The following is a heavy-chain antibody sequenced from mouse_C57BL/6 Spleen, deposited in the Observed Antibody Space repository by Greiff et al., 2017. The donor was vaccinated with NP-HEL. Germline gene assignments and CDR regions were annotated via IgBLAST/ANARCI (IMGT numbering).Heavy chain of an antibody. V-gene: IGHV1-85*01. CDR3: ARWGITTVVAPFAY. CDR1: GYTFTSYD. CDR2: IYPRDGST. Sequence: VQLQQSGPELVKPGASVKLSCKASGYTFTSYDINWVKQRPGQGLEWIGWIYPRDGSTKYNEKFKGKATLTVDTSSSTAYMELHSLTSEDSAVYFCARWGITTVVAPFAYWGQGTLVTVSA. D-gene: IGHD1-1*01. J-gene: IGHJ3*01.